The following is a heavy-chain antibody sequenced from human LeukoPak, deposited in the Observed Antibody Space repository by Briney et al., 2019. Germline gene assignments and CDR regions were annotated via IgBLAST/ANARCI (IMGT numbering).Heavy chain of an antibody. Sequence: ASVKVSCKASGYTFNNYDINWVRQAPGQGLEWMGWMNPNSGNTGYAQKFQGRFTLTRETFISTAYMELSSPRSDDTAVYYCVRAMAPLDTFNYQYAMDVWGQGTMVTVSS. V-gene: IGHV1-8*01. D-gene: IGHD5-24*01. CDR3: VRAMAPLDTFNYQYAMDV. CDR1: GYTFNNYD. J-gene: IGHJ6*02. CDR2: MNPNSGNT.